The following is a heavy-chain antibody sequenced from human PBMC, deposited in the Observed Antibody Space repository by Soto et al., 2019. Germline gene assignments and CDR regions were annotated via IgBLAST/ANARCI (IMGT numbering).Heavy chain of an antibody. J-gene: IGHJ4*02. CDR3: ARGRYGYY. D-gene: IGHD1-1*01. Sequence: QVHLVQSGAEVKKPGASVKVSCQGSGYAFTTYGITWVRQAPGQGLEWMGWISAHNGNTNYAQKLQGRLTVTRDTSTSTAYMELRSMRYDDTAVYYCARGRYGYYWGQGALVTVSS. V-gene: IGHV1-18*01. CDR1: GYAFTTYG. CDR2: ISAHNGNT.